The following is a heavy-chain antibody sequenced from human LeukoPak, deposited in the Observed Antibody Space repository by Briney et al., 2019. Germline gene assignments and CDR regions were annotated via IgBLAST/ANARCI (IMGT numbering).Heavy chain of an antibody. D-gene: IGHD2-21*01. CDR3: ATDYSPGVYYFDN. J-gene: IGHJ4*02. Sequence: GGSLRLSCAASGFTFTNAWMSWVRQAPGKGLEWVGRIKTKADGGTTDYSAPVKGRFTISRDDSKNTLYLEMNSLKIEDTAVYYCATDYSPGVYYFDNWGQGTLVTVSS. CDR1: GFTFTNAW. V-gene: IGHV3-15*01. CDR2: IKTKADGGTT.